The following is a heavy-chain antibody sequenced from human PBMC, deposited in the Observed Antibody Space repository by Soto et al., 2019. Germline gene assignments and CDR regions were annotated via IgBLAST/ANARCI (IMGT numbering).Heavy chain of an antibody. CDR2: IIPIVGIT. D-gene: IGHD2-2*01. Sequence: QVQLVQSGAEVKKPGSSVKVSCKASGDSFSTYTFSWVRQAPGQGREWMGRIIPIVGITNYAQKFQGRVTITADKSTSTAYMDLSSLRSEDTAVYYCASQANLVVPAPRGMDVWGQGTTVTVSS. J-gene: IGHJ6*01. CDR1: GDSFSTYT. CDR3: ASQANLVVPAPRGMDV. V-gene: IGHV1-69*02.